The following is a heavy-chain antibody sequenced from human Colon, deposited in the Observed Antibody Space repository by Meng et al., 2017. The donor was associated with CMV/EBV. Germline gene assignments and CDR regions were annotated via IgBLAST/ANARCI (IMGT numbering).Heavy chain of an antibody. CDR3: AQPGGYGDYGMDV. CDR2: INHRGTTI. CDR1: GFTFSDYY. V-gene: IGHV3-11*04. Sequence: GESLKISCAASGFTFSDYYMSWIRQAPGMGLEWVAYINHRGTTIFYADSVKGRFTISRDNAKNSLYLQMNSLRAEDTAVYYCAQPGGYGDYGMDVWGQGTTVTVSS. D-gene: IGHD4-17*01. J-gene: IGHJ6*02.